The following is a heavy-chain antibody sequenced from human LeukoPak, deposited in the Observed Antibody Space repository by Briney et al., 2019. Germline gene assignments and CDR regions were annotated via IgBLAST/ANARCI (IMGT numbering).Heavy chain of an antibody. V-gene: IGHV3-30*02. CDR1: GFTFSSYG. D-gene: IGHD4-17*01. J-gene: IGHJ6*03. CDR3: ARVSVAAGDYSYYYYYMDV. CDR2: IRYDGSNK. Sequence: PGGSLRLSCAASGFTFSSYGMHWVRQAPGKGLEWVAFIRYDGSNKYYADSVKGRFTISRDNSKNTLYLQMNSLRAEDTAVYYCARVSVAAGDYSYYYYYMDVWGKGTTVTVSS.